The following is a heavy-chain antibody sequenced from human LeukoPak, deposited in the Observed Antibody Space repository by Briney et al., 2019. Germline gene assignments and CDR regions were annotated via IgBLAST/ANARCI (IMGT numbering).Heavy chain of an antibody. V-gene: IGHV3-23*01. CDR3: AARPLMPPRFDY. CDR2: ISGGGGSA. CDR1: GFTFSSYP. Sequence: GSLRLSCAGSGFTFSSYPMSWVRQAPAKGLQWVSAISGGGGSAYYADSVKGRFTISRDNSKGTLYLQMHSLRAEDTAIHYCAARPLMPPRFDYWGQGTLVTVSS. D-gene: IGHD2-2*01. J-gene: IGHJ4*02.